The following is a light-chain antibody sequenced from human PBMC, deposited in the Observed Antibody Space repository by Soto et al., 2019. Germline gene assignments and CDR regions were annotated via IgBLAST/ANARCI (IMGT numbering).Light chain of an antibody. CDR1: QNIANW. Sequence: DIQMTHSPSTLPSFVWDRVTITLRASQNIANWLAWYRQKPGTAPELLIYHASTLESGVPSRFSGSGSGTEFTLTISSLQPEDFATYYCLQHNSYPRTFGQGTKVDIK. CDR2: HAS. V-gene: IGKV1-5*01. J-gene: IGKJ1*01. CDR3: LQHNSYPRT.